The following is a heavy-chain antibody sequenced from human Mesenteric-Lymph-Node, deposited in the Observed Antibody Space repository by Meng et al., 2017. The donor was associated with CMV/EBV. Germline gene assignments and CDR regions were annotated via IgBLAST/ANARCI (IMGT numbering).Heavy chain of an antibody. CDR2: VHLSGRT. V-gene: IGHV4-34*01. J-gene: IGHJ6*02. Sequence: SETLSLTCAVYGGGSFSGYYWSWIRQPPGKGLEWIGEVHLSGRTNYSPSLKSRVTISVDTSKKQFSLKLNSLTATDTAVYYCARYTWELRPYYGFDVWGQGTTVTVSS. D-gene: IGHD1-7*01. CDR1: GGGSFSGYY. CDR3: ARYTWELRPYYGFDV.